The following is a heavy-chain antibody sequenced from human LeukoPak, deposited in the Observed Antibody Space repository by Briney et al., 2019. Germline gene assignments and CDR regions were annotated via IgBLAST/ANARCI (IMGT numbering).Heavy chain of an antibody. CDR1: GYTFTNYY. CDR3: ASLRLIDC. D-gene: IGHD5-12*01. Sequence: GASVKVSCKASGYTFTNYYMHWVRQAPGQGLEWMGWLSPNTGGTNYAQKFQGRVTMTRDTSISTAYMELSRLRSDDTAVYYCASLRLIDCWGQGTLVTVSS. CDR2: LSPNTGGT. V-gene: IGHV1-2*02. J-gene: IGHJ4*02.